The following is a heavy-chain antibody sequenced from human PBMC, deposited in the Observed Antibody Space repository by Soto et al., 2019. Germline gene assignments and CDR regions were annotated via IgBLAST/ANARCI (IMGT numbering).Heavy chain of an antibody. J-gene: IGHJ6*01. CDR2: MKQDGNER. D-gene: IGHD2-15*01. V-gene: IGHV3-7*05. CDR3: ASLRISYAVAV. Sequence: EVQLVESGGGLVQPGGSLRLSCGASGFTFGDYWMTWVRQAPGKGLEWVANMKQDGNERFYVDSVKGRFTISRDNAKNPLYLQMNILRAANTAVYYCASLRISYAVAVWGQGTTVTVSS. CDR1: GFTFGDYW.